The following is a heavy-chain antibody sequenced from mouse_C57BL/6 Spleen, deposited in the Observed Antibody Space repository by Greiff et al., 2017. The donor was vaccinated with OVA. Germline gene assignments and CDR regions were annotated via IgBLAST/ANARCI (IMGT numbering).Heavy chain of an antibody. Sequence: VKLQESGAELVRPGTSVKMSCKASGYTFTNYWIGWAKQRPGHGLEWIGDIYPGGGYTNYNEKFKGKATLTADKSSSTAYMQFSSLTSEDSAIYYCARRVTVVNWYFDVWGTGTTVTVSS. D-gene: IGHD1-1*01. V-gene: IGHV1-63*01. CDR3: ARRVTVVNWYFDV. J-gene: IGHJ1*03. CDR1: GYTFTNYW. CDR2: IYPGGGYT.